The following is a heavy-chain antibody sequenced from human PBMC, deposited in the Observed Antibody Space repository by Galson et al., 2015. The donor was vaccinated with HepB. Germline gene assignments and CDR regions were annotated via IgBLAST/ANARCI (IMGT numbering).Heavy chain of an antibody. Sequence: SLRLSCAASGFTFSSYGMHWVRQAPGKGLEWVAVIWYDGSNKYYADSVKGRFTISRDNSKNTLYLQMNSLRAEDTAVYYCARAESREALTIFGVVIGFEFDYWGQGTLVTVSS. J-gene: IGHJ4*02. D-gene: IGHD3-3*01. V-gene: IGHV3-33*01. CDR3: ARAESREALTIFGVVIGFEFDY. CDR2: IWYDGSNK. CDR1: GFTFSSYG.